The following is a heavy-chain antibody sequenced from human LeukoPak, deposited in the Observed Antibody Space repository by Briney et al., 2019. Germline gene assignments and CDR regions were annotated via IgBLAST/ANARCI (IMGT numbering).Heavy chain of an antibody. CDR3: ARGEGGSWYAFPKH. V-gene: IGHV1-18*01. Sequence: ASVKVSCKASGYSFNSYGISWVRQAPGQGLEWMGWISAYDGDTNYAQSLQGRVTMTTDTSTTTAYMELTGLRSDDTAVYYCARGEGGSWYAFPKHWGQGTLVTVSS. CDR2: ISAYDGDT. CDR1: GYSFNSYG. J-gene: IGHJ1*01. D-gene: IGHD6-13*01.